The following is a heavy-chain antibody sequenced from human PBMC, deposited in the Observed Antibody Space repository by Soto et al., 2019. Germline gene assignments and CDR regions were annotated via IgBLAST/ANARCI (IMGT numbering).Heavy chain of an antibody. D-gene: IGHD3-22*01. CDR2: IIPIFGTA. CDR1: GDTFSSYA. V-gene: IGHV1-69*13. J-gene: IGHJ4*02. CDR3: ARLREGAESSGDPNYFDS. Sequence: SVKVSCKASGDTFSSYAISWVRQAPGQGLEWMGGIIPIFGTANYAQKFQGRVTITADESTSTAYMELSSLRSEDTAVYYCARLREGAESSGDPNYFDSWGQGTPVTVSS.